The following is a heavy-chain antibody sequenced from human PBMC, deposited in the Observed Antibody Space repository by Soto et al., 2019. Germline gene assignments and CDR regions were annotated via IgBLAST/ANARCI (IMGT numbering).Heavy chain of an antibody. Sequence: QVQLVESGGGVVQPGRSLRLSCAASGFTFSSYGMHWVRQAPGKGLEWVAVISYDGSNKYYADSVKGRFTISRDNSKNTLYLQMNSLRAEDTAVYYCAKDFYGRYYLLGAFEIWGQGTMVTVSS. V-gene: IGHV3-30*18. CDR2: ISYDGSNK. CDR3: AKDFYGRYYLLGAFEI. D-gene: IGHD3-22*01. CDR1: GFTFSSYG. J-gene: IGHJ3*02.